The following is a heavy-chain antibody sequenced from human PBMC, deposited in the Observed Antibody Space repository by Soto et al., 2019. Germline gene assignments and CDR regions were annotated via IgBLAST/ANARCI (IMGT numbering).Heavy chain of an antibody. Sequence: QLQLQESGSGLVKPSQTLSLTCAVSGGSISSGGYSWSWLRPPPGKGLECSGYIYHSGTTYYHPSLKWRVTLSVAMSKNQCSLKMSSVNAADTAVYYCAAEGNWSSTSCYTAFDIWGQGTMVTVAS. J-gene: IGHJ3*02. CDR3: AAEGNWSSTSCYTAFDI. V-gene: IGHV4-30-2*01. CDR2: IYHSGTT. D-gene: IGHD2-2*02. CDR1: GGSISSGGYS.